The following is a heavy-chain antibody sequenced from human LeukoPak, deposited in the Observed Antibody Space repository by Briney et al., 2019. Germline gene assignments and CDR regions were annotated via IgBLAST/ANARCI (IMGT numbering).Heavy chain of an antibody. D-gene: IGHD1-26*01. V-gene: IGHV3-23*01. CDR3: AKVRSYYAFDI. CDR2: ISVAGGST. J-gene: IGHJ3*02. Sequence: GGSLRLSCAASGSTFTSYAMSWVRQAPGKGLEWVSTISVAGGSTYYAASVKGRFTISRDNSKNTLYLQMNSLRAEDTAVFYCAKVRSYYAFDIWGQGTMVTVSS. CDR1: GSTFTSYA.